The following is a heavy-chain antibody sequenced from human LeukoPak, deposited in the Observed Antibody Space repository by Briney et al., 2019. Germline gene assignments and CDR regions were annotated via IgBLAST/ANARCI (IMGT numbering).Heavy chain of an antibody. CDR1: GGSISSGGYS. CDR2: IYHSGST. V-gene: IGHV4-30-2*01. J-gene: IGHJ3*02. Sequence: SQTLSLTCAVSGGSISSGGYSWSWIRQPPGKGLEWIGYIYHSGSTYYNPSLKSRVTISVDRSKNQFSLKLSSVTAADTAVYYCTRGRRSDAFDIWGQGTMVTVSS. CDR3: TRGRRSDAFDI.